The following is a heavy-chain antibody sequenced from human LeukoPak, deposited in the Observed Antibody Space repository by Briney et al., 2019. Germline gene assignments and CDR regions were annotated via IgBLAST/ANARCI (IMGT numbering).Heavy chain of an antibody. Sequence: PGGSLRLSCAASEFTFSSCAMTWVRQAPGKGLEWVSSITGSGGSIYYADSVKGRFTISRDNAKNSLYLQMNSLRAEDTAVYYCARDDTVTTYDYWGQGTLVTVSS. CDR2: ITGSGGSI. D-gene: IGHD4-17*01. CDR3: ARDDTVTTYDY. CDR1: EFTFSSCA. V-gene: IGHV3-21*01. J-gene: IGHJ4*02.